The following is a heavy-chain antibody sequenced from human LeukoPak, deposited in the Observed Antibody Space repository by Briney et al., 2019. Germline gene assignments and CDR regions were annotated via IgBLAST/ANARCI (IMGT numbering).Heavy chain of an antibody. J-gene: IGHJ4*02. D-gene: IGHD6-19*01. V-gene: IGHV4-61*02. CDR3: ARGRIAVAGGFDY. Sequence: SQTLSLTCTVSGGSTSSGSYYWSWIRQPAGKGLEWIGRIYTSGSTNYNPSLKSRVTISVDTSKNQFSLKLSSVTAADTAVYCCARGRIAVAGGFDYWGQGTLVTVSS. CDR1: GGSTSSGSYY. CDR2: IYTSGST.